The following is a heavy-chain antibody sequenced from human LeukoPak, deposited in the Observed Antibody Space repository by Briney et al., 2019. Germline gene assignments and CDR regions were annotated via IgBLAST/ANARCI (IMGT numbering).Heavy chain of an antibody. CDR3: ASTMVRGGNWFDP. CDR2: IKQDGSEK. J-gene: IGHJ5*02. CDR1: GFTFSSYW. V-gene: IGHV3-7*01. Sequence: GGSPRLSCAASGFTFSSYWMSWVRQAPGKGLEWVANIKQDGSEKYYVDSVKGRFTISRDNAKNSLYLQMNSLRAEDTAVYYCASTMVRGGNWFDPWGQGTLVTVSS. D-gene: IGHD3-10*01.